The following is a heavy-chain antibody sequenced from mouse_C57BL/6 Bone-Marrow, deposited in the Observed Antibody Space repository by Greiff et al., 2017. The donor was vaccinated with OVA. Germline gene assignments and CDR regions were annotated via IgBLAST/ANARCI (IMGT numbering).Heavy chain of an antibody. CDR3: ARAEDGYYRFAY. D-gene: IGHD2-3*01. CDR1: GYTFTDYY. CDR2: IYPGSGNT. Sequence: VQLQQSGAELVRPGASVKLSCKASGYTFTDYYINWVKQRPGQGLEWIARIYPGSGNTYYNEKFKGKATLTAEKSSSTAYMQLSSLTSEDSAVYFCARAEDGYYRFAYWGQGTLVTVSA. V-gene: IGHV1-76*01. J-gene: IGHJ3*01.